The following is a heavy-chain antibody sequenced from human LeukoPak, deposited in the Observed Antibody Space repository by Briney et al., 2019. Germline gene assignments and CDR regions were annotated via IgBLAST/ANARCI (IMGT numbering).Heavy chain of an antibody. CDR2: IYYRGST. V-gene: IGHV4-39*07. CDR3: ARDPYYYDSGIYYYYYMDV. CDR1: SGSISSSNYY. D-gene: IGHD3-10*01. J-gene: IGHJ6*03. Sequence: SETLSLTCTVSSGSISSSNYYWGWIRQPPGKGLEWIGSIYYRGSTYYNPSLKSRVTISVDTSKNQFSLKLNSVTAADTAVYYCARDPYYYDSGIYYYYYMDVWGKGTTVSVSS.